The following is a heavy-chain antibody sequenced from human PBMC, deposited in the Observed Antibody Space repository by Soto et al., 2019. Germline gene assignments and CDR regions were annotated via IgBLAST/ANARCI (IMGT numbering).Heavy chain of an antibody. CDR1: GFPFSSYG. V-gene: IGHV3-33*01. J-gene: IGHJ4*02. CDR3: ASSIN. CDR2: IWYDGSNK. Sequence: QVQLVESGGGVGQPGRSLRLSCAASGFPFSSYGMHWVRQAPGKGLDWVDVIWYDGSNKDYADSVKGRFTISRDNSKNTLFLQMNNLRVDDTAGYYCASSINWGQGTLVTVSS.